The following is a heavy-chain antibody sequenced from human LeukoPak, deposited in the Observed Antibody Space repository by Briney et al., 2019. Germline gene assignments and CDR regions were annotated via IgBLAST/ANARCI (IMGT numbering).Heavy chain of an antibody. CDR3: ARVGYFYASGSDY. Sequence: PGGSLRLSCAASGFTFSSYSMNWVRQAPGKGLEWVSSISSSSSYIYYADSVKGRFTISRDNAKNSLYLQMNSLRAEDTAVYYCARVGYFYASGSDYWGQGTLVTVSS. CDR2: ISSSSSYI. D-gene: IGHD3-10*01. J-gene: IGHJ4*02. V-gene: IGHV3-21*01. CDR1: GFTFSSYS.